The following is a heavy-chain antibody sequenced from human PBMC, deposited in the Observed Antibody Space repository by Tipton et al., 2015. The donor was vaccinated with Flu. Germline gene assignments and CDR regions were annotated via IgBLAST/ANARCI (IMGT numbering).Heavy chain of an antibody. CDR3: ARSDYYVSDHY. CDR2: IYHRGNT. D-gene: IGHD3-10*01. Sequence: TLSLTCTVSGYSISSGYYWGWVRQPPGKGLEWIGTIYHRGNTYYNPSLKSRVTISVDTSKNQLSLRLGSVTAADTAVYYCARSDYYVSDHYWRQGTLSPSPQ. J-gene: IGHJ4*02. CDR1: GYSISSGYY. V-gene: IGHV4-38-2*02.